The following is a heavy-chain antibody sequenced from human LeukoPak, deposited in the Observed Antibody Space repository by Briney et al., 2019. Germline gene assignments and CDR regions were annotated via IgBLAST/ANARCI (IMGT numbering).Heavy chain of an antibody. CDR2: ISIGSTYI. D-gene: IGHD6-13*01. CDR1: GFTFSGYG. Sequence: TGGSLRLSCAASGFTFSGYGMFWVRQAPGKGLEWISSISIGSTYIYYADSVKGRFTISRNNAKNSLFLQMHSLRADDTAVYYCTKSRSSWSDDTFDIWGQGTMVTVSS. J-gene: IGHJ3*02. CDR3: TKSRSSWSDDTFDI. V-gene: IGHV3-21*01.